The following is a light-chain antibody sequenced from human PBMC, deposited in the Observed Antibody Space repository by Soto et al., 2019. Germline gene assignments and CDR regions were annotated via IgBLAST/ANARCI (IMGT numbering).Light chain of an antibody. J-gene: IGKJ2*01. Sequence: EIVLTQSPGTLSLSPGERVTLSCRASQSVSSSYLAWYQQKPAQAPRLLIYGASNRATGIPDRFSGSGSGTEFNLTISRLEPADFAVYYCQQYGCSPPYTFGQGTKLEIK. CDR3: QQYGCSPPYT. V-gene: IGKV3-20*01. CDR2: GAS. CDR1: QSVSSSY.